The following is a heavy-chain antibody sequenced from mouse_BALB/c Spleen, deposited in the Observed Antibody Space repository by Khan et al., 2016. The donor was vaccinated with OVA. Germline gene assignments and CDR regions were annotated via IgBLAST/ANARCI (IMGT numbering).Heavy chain of an antibody. CDR2: INPNNGGT. V-gene: IGHV1S81*02. J-gene: IGHJ3*01. Sequence: QVQLQQSGAELVEPGASVKLSCKASGYTFSSYYMYWVKQRPGQGLEWIGEINPNNGGTNFNEKFKSKAALTVDKSSTTAYMQLSSLTSEDSAVYYGTRSGYGSFAYWGQGTLVTVST. CDR3: TRSGYGSFAY. CDR1: GYTFSSYY. D-gene: IGHD2-2*01.